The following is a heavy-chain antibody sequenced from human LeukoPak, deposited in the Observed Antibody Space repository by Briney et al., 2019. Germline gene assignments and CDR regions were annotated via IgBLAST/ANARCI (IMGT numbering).Heavy chain of an antibody. J-gene: IGHJ4*02. D-gene: IGHD3-22*01. CDR1: GGSIRSYY. CDR2: IYYSGST. V-gene: IGHV4-59*12. Sequence: SETLSLTCTVSGGSIRSYYWSWIRQPPGKGLEWIGYIYYSGSTNYNPSLKSRVTISVDTSNNQFSLKLSSVTAADTAVYYCARDKYYYYYDSSGYYLGYWGQGTLVTVSS. CDR3: ARDKYYYYYDSSGYYLGY.